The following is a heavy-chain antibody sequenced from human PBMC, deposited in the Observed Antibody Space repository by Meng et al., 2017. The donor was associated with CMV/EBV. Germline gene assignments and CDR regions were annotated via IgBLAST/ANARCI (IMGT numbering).Heavy chain of an antibody. CDR3: ATRYCSSTSCHSYYYGMDV. CDR1: GFTFSSYS. Sequence: GGSLRLSCAASGFTFSSYSMNWVRQAPGKGLEWVSSISSSSSYIYYADSVKGRFTISRDNAKNPLYLQMNSLRAEDTAVYYCATRYCSSTSCHSYYYGMDVWGQGTTVTVSS. D-gene: IGHD2-2*01. J-gene: IGHJ6*02. CDR2: ISSSSSYI. V-gene: IGHV3-21*01.